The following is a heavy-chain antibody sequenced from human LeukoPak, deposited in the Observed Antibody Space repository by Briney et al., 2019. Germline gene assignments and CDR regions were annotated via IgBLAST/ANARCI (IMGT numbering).Heavy chain of an antibody. Sequence: PGGSLRLSCAASGFTFSNAWMNWVRQAPGKGLEWVGRIKSKTDGGTTDYAAPVKGRFTISRDDSKNTLYLQMNSLKTEDTAVYYCTTARRVATIIGAFDIWGQGTMVTVSS. D-gene: IGHD5-24*01. CDR1: GFTFSNAW. CDR3: TTARRVATIIGAFDI. CDR2: IKSKTDGGTT. J-gene: IGHJ3*02. V-gene: IGHV3-15*07.